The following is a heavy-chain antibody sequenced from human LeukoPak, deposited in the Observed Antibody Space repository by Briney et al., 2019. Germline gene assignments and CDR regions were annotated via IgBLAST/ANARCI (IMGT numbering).Heavy chain of an antibody. V-gene: IGHV1-69*04. CDR3: ARDQGGSLTIFHYYYYYGMDV. Sequence: PVKVSCKASGGTFSSYAISWVRQAPGQGLEWMGRIIPILGIANYAQKFQGRVTITADKSTSTAYMELSSLRSEDTAVYYCARDQGGSLTIFHYYYYYGMDVWGQGTTVTVSS. D-gene: IGHD3-9*01. J-gene: IGHJ6*02. CDR2: IIPILGIA. CDR1: GGTFSSYA.